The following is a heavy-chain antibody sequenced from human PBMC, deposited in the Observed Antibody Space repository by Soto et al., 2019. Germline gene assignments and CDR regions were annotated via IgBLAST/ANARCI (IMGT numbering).Heavy chain of an antibody. Sequence: GGSLRLSCAASGFTVSSNYMSWVRQAPGKGLEWVSVIYSGGSTYYADSVKGRFTISRDNSKNTLYLQMNSLRAEDTAVYYCGAAGYYYYYGMDVWGQGTTVNVS. V-gene: IGHV3-53*01. J-gene: IGHJ6*02. CDR3: GAAGYYYYYGMDV. CDR1: GFTVSSNY. D-gene: IGHD6-13*01. CDR2: IYSGGST.